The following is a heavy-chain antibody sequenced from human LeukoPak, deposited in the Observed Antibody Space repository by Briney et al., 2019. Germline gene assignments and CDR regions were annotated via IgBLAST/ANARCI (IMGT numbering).Heavy chain of an antibody. CDR2: IHISGTT. CDR1: GDSISSYY. J-gene: IGHJ4*02. D-gene: IGHD3-22*01. Sequence: PSETLSLTCTVSGDSISSYYWSWMRQTPVKGLDWIGCIHISGTTIYNPSLKSRVTISVDTSKNQFSLKLSSVTAADTAVYYCARGYFDTSGYSNPFDHWGQGTLVTVSS. V-gene: IGHV4-4*08. CDR3: ARGYFDTSGYSNPFDH.